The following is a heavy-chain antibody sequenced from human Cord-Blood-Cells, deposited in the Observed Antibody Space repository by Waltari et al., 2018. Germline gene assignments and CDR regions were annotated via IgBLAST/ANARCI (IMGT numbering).Heavy chain of an antibody. D-gene: IGHD6-13*01. CDR3: ARAGSSSWYAFDY. CDR2: IGTAGDT. V-gene: IGHV3-13*01. CDR1: GFTFSSYD. J-gene: IGHJ4*02. Sequence: EVQLVESGGGLVQPGGSLRLSCAASGFTFSSYDMHLVRQATGKGLEWVSAIGTAGDTYYPGSVKGRFTISRENAKNSLYLQMNSLRAGDTAVYYCARAGSSSWYAFDYWGQGTLVTVSS.